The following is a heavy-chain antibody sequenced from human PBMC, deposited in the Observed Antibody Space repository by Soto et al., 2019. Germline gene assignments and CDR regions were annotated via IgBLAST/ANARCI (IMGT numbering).Heavy chain of an antibody. Sequence: ASVKVSCKASGYTFTSYGISWVRQAPGQGLEWMGWISVYNGNTNYAQKLQGRVTMTTDTSTTTGYMELRSLRSDDTAVYYCARDRGWHGSVDYWGQGTLVTVSS. V-gene: IGHV1-18*04. CDR3: ARDRGWHGSVDY. CDR1: GYTFTSYG. CDR2: ISVYNGNT. J-gene: IGHJ4*02. D-gene: IGHD3-10*01.